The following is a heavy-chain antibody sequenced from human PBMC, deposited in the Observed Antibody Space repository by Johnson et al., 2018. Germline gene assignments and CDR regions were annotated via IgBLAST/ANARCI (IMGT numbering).Heavy chain of an antibody. CDR1: GFTFSSYG. D-gene: IGHD4-17*01. V-gene: IGHV3-33*06. CDR3: AKDRDTGTTAYFQH. J-gene: IGHJ1*01. Sequence: QVQLVQSGGGVVQPGRSLRLSCVASGFTFSSYGMHWVRQAPGKGLEWVAVIWYDGSNKYYADSVKGRFTISRDNSKNTLYLQMNSLRAEDAAVYYCAKDRDTGTTAYFQHGGQGTLVTVSS. CDR2: IWYDGSNK.